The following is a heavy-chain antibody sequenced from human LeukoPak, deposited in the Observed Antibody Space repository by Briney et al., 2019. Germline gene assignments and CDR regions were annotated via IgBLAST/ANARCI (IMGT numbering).Heavy chain of an antibody. J-gene: IGHJ4*02. CDR1: GFTFSSYW. Sequence: GGSLRLSCAASGFTFSSYWMHWVRQAPGKGLVWVSRINGDGNTINYADSVRGRFTISRDNAKNSLYLQMNSLRVEDTAFYYCAMRFDYWGQGSLVTVSS. V-gene: IGHV3-74*01. CDR2: INGDGNTI. CDR3: AMRFDY.